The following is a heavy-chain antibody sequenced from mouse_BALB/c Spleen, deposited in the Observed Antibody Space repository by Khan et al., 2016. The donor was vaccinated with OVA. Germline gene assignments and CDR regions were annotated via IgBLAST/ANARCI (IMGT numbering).Heavy chain of an antibody. CDR3: KRHGYVAWFTY. Sequence: VQLQQSGPELMKPGASVKISCKASGYSFTTYYLHWVMQSHGESLEWIGYVDPFSGGTTYNQKFKGKATLTVDKSSSTAYMHLSNLTSEDSAVYYCKRHGYVAWFTYWGQGTLVTVSA. CDR2: VDPFSGGT. J-gene: IGHJ3*01. V-gene: IGHV1S135*01. CDR1: GYSFTTYY. D-gene: IGHD2-2*01.